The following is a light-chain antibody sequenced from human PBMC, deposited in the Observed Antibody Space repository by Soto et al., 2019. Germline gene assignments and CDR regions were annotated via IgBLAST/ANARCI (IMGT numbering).Light chain of an antibody. CDR1: QSINNY. CDR2: GAS. CDR3: QQTYNTPPWT. J-gene: IGKJ1*01. V-gene: IGKV1-39*01. Sequence: DIQMTQSPSSLSASVGDRVTITCRTSQSINNYLHWYQQKPGRAPKLLIYGASDLQSGVPSRFSGTGSGTDFTLTISSLQPEDFSTYYCQQTYNTPPWTFGQGTKVEIK.